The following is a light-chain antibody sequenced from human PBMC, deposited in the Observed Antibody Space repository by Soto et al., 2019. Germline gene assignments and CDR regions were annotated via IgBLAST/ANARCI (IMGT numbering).Light chain of an antibody. Sequence: DAVLTRTPLSSPVTLGQPATISCRSSQSLVHGDGNTYVSWLQQRPGQSPRLLIYRVSNRFSGVPDRFSGTGAGTDFTLRISRVEAEDVAVYYCAQETHFPRTFGQGTKVEI. CDR1: QSLVHGDGNTY. V-gene: IGKV2-24*01. J-gene: IGKJ1*01. CDR2: RVS. CDR3: AQETHFPRT.